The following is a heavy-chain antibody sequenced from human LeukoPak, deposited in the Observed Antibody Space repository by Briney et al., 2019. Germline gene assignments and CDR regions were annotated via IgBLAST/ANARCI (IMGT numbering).Heavy chain of an antibody. CDR3: ARVWGYDFWSGYLF. CDR2: ISYDGSNK. J-gene: IGHJ4*02. CDR1: GFIFNNYG. V-gene: IGHV3-30*03. D-gene: IGHD3-3*01. Sequence: GRSLRLSCAASGFIFNNYGMHWVRQAPGKGLEWVAVISYDGSNKYYADSVKGRFTISRDNSKNTLYLQMNSLRSDDTAVYYCARVWGYDFWSGYLFWGQGTLVTVSS.